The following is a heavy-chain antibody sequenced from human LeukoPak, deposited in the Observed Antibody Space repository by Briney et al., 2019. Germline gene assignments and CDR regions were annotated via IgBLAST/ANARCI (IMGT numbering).Heavy chain of an antibody. J-gene: IGHJ4*02. CDR3: AGGGDSSYFGDY. CDR2: IYSGGST. CDR1: GFTVSSNY. V-gene: IGHV3-66*01. Sequence: GGSLRLSCAASGFTVSSNYMNWVRQAPGKGLEWVSLIYSGGSTHSADSVKGRFTITRDNSKNTLYLQMKSLRAEDNAVYYCAGGGDSSYFGDYWGQGTVVSVSS. D-gene: IGHD3-22*01.